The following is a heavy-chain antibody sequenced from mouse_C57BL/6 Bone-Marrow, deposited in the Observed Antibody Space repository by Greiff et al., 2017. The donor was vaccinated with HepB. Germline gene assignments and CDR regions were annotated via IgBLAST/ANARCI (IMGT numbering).Heavy chain of an antibody. CDR1: GFTFTDYY. Sequence: EVQRVESGGGLVQPGGSLSLSCAASGFTFTDYYMSWVRQPPGKALEWLGFIRNKANGYTTEYSASVKGRFTISRDNSQSILYLQMNALRAEDSATYYCARYSPPFYGSPDYWGQGTTLTVSS. CDR2: IRNKANGYTT. D-gene: IGHD1-1*01. V-gene: IGHV7-3*01. J-gene: IGHJ2*01. CDR3: ARYSPPFYGSPDY.